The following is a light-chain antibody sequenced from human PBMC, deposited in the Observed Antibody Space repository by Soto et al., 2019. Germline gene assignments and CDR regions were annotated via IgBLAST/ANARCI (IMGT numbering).Light chain of an antibody. CDR2: EVD. CDR1: SSDVGHYNF. Sequence: QSALTQPASVSGSPGQSITISCTGSSSDVGHYNFVSWYQQHPTKAPKLMIYEVDKRPSGVPYRFSGSKSANTASLTISGLQPEDEADYYCNSYTSTNTYVFGTGTKGTVL. CDR3: NSYTSTNTYV. V-gene: IGLV2-14*01. J-gene: IGLJ1*01.